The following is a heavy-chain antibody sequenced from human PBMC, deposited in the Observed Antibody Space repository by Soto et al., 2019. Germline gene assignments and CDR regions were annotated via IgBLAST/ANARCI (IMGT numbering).Heavy chain of an antibody. Sequence: GGSLRLSCAVSGFTFSSYVAAWVRQAPGKGLEWVSVITSSGDYTYYAESVRGRFTSSRDNSKNTLYLQMNSLRAEDTAVYYCFMVPRSGWYYFDYWCKGTLVTV. CDR2: ITSSGDYT. CDR1: GFTFSSYV. CDR3: FMVPRSGWYYFDY. D-gene: IGHD6-19*01. V-gene: IGHV3-23*01. J-gene: IGHJ4*02.